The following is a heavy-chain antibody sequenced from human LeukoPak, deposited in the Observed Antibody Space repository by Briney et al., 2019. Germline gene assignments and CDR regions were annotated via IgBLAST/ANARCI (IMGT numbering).Heavy chain of an antibody. CDR1: AGSISSYY. CDR3: ARASYSSSWFDP. CDR2: IYYSGST. D-gene: IGHD6-13*01. J-gene: IGHJ5*02. V-gene: IGHV4-59*01. Sequence: PSETLSLSCTVAAGSISSYYWRWIRQPPGKGLEWIGYIYYSGSTNYNPSLKSRVTISVDTSKNQFSLKLSSVTAADTAVYYCARASYSSSWFDPWGQGTLVTVSS.